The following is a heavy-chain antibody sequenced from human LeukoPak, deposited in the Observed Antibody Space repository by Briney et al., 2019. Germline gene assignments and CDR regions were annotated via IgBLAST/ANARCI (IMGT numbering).Heavy chain of an antibody. CDR2: IYYSGST. Sequence: SETLSLTCTVSGGSISSYYWSWIRQPPGKGLERIGYIYYSGSTNYNPSLKSRVTISVDTSKNQFSLKLSSVTAADTAVYYCARVDPDSSSTLEVFDYWGQGTLVTVSS. V-gene: IGHV4-59*01. CDR3: ARVDPDSSSTLEVFDY. CDR1: GGSISSYY. J-gene: IGHJ4*02. D-gene: IGHD6-6*01.